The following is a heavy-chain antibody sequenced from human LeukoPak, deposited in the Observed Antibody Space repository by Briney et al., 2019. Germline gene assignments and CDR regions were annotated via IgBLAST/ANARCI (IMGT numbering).Heavy chain of an antibody. CDR2: INPNSGDT. V-gene: IGHV1-2*02. J-gene: IGHJ4*02. CDR1: GYTFTGYY. CDR3: ARGGYSRVNDY. D-gene: IGHD1-1*01. Sequence: GASVKVSCKASGYTFTGYYMHWVRQAPGQGLEWMGWINPNSGDTKYAQKFQGRVTMTRDTSISTAYMELSRLRSDDTAVYYCARGGYSRVNDYWGQGTLVTVSS.